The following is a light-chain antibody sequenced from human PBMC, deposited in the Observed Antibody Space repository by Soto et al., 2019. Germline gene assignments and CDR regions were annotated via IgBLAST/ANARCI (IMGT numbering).Light chain of an antibody. CDR1: QNVNSN. J-gene: IGKJ2*01. V-gene: IGKV3-15*01. CDR2: NAS. Sequence: EIAMTQSPATLSVSPGQRATLSCRASQNVNSNLAWYQQKPGQAPRLVMFNASTRATDIPARFSGSGSGTQFPLTISSLQSEDFATYYCQQYNTLNTFGQGTRLEIK. CDR3: QQYNTLNT.